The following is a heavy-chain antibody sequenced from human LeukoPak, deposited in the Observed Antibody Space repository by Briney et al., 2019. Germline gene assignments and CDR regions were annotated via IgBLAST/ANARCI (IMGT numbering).Heavy chain of an antibody. J-gene: IGHJ4*02. D-gene: IGHD3-22*01. CDR3: ARDLKDSSGYYYTFDY. CDR2: IRSSSSTI. V-gene: IGHV3-48*04. Sequence: GGSLRLSCEASGFTFSNYSMNWVRQAPGKGLEWVSYIRSSSSTIYYADSVKGRFTISRDNAKNSLYLQMNSLRAEDTAVYYCARDLKDSSGYYYTFDYWGQGTLVTVSS. CDR1: GFTFSNYS.